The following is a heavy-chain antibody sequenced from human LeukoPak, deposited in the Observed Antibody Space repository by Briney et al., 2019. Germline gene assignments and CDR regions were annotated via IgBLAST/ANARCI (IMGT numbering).Heavy chain of an antibody. CDR2: ISSSSSYI. Sequence: GGSLRLSCAASGFTFSSYSMNWVRQAPGKGLEWVSSISSSSSYIYYADSVKGRFTISRENAKNSLYLQMNSLRAGDTAVYYCAREGRPYSSGLGPHPMDVWGQGTTVTVSS. V-gene: IGHV3-21*01. CDR1: GFTFSSYS. CDR3: AREGRPYSSGLGPHPMDV. J-gene: IGHJ6*02. D-gene: IGHD6-19*01.